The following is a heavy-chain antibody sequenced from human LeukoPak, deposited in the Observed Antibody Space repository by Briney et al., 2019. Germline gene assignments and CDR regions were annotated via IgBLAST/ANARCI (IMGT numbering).Heavy chain of an antibody. CDR1: GYSFTSYW. V-gene: IGHV5-51*01. J-gene: IGHJ5*02. Sequence: GESLKISWKGSGYSFTSYWIGWVRQMPGKGLEWMGIIYPGDSHTRYSQSFQCQVTISADKSIRTAYLQWSSLKASATAMYYCARHQYYYASSGLNWFDPWGQGTLVTVSS. CDR2: IYPGDSHT. CDR3: ARHQYYYASSGLNWFDP. D-gene: IGHD3-22*01.